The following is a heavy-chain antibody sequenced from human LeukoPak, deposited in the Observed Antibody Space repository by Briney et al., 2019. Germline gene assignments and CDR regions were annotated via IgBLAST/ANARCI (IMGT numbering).Heavy chain of an antibody. D-gene: IGHD6-13*01. CDR2: ISSSGSTI. J-gene: IGHJ4*02. CDR1: GFTFSSYE. Sequence: GGSLRLSCAASGFTFSSYEMNWVRQAPGKGLEWVSYISSSGSTIYYADSVKGRFTISRDNAKNSLYLQMNSLRAEDTAVYYCAREGIAAAGGYFGYWGQGTLVTVSS. CDR3: AREGIAAAGGYFGY. V-gene: IGHV3-48*03.